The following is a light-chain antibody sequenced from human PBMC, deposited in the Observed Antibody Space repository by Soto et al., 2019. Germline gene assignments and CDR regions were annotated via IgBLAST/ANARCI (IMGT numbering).Light chain of an antibody. CDR3: GTWDSSLSLLV. CDR1: TSNIGNNY. Sequence: QSVLTQPPSVSAAPGQKVTISCSGSTSNIGNNYVSWYQQLPGTAPKLLIYDVDKRPSGIPDRFSGSKSATSVTLAITGLQTGDEADYYCGTWDSSLSLLVFGGGTKLTAL. V-gene: IGLV1-51*01. J-gene: IGLJ2*01. CDR2: DVD.